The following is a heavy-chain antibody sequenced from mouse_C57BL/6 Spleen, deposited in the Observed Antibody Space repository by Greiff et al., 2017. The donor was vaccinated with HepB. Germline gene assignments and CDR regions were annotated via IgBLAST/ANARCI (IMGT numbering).Heavy chain of an antibody. CDR1: GYTFTDYY. CDR3: ARGDYDGSFDY. J-gene: IGHJ2*01. V-gene: IGHV1-76*01. Sequence: QVQLQQSGAELVRPGASVKLSCKASGYTFTDYYINWVKQRPGQGLEWIARIYPGGGNTYYNEKFKGKATLTAEKSSSTAYMQLSSLTYEDSAVYFCARGDYDGSFDYWGQGTTLTVSS. CDR2: IYPGGGNT. D-gene: IGHD2-4*01.